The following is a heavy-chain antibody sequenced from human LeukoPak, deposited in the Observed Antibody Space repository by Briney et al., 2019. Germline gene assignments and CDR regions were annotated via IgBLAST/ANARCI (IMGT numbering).Heavy chain of an antibody. Sequence: SVKVSCKASGGTFSSYAISWVRQAPGQGLEWMGRIIPILGTANYAQKFQGRVTITTDESTSTAYMELSSLRSEDTAVYYCARGGTQLVPDYWGRGTLVTVSS. D-gene: IGHD6-6*01. V-gene: IGHV1-69*05. J-gene: IGHJ4*02. CDR2: IIPILGTA. CDR3: ARGGTQLVPDY. CDR1: GGTFSSYA.